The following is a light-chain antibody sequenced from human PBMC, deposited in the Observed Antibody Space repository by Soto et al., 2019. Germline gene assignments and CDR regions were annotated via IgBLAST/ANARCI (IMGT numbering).Light chain of an antibody. CDR1: QSVSSY. Sequence: EIVLTQSPATLSLSPGERATLSCWASQSVSSYLAWYQQKPGQAPRLLIYDASNRATGIPARFSGSGSGTDFTLTITSLETEDFAVYYCQQRSNWHTITFGQGTRLEIK. J-gene: IGKJ5*01. CDR2: DAS. CDR3: QQRSNWHTIT. V-gene: IGKV3D-11*02.